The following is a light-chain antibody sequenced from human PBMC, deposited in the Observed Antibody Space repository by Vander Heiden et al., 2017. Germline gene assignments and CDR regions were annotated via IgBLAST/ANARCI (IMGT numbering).Light chain of an antibody. J-gene: IGLJ1*01. V-gene: IGLV2-14*03. CDR1: SSDVGGYNY. CDR2: DVS. Sequence: QSALTQPASVSGSPGQSLTIPCPGTSSDVGGYNYVSWYQQHPGKAPKLMIYDVSNRPSGVSNRFSGSKSGNTASLTISGLQAEDEADYYCSSYTSSSTYVFGTGTKVTVL. CDR3: SSYTSSSTYV.